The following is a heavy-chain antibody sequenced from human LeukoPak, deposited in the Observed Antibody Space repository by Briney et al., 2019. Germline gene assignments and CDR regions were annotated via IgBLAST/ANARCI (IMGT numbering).Heavy chain of an antibody. CDR3: AKDGGGWRQLSIDY. CDR1: GGSISSYY. V-gene: IGHV4-4*07. CDR2: IYTSGST. Sequence: SETLSLTCTVSGGSISSYYWSWIRQPAGKGLEWIGRIYTSGSTNYNPSLKSRVTMSVDTSKNQFSLKLSSVTAADTAVYYCAKDGGGWRQLSIDYWGQGTLVTVSS. J-gene: IGHJ4*02. D-gene: IGHD5-24*01.